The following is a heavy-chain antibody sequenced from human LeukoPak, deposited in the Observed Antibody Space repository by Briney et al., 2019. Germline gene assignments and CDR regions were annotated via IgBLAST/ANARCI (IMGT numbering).Heavy chain of an antibody. CDR2: IKQDGSEK. Sequence: GGSLRLSCAASGFTFSSYWMSWVRQAPGKGLEWVANIKQDGSEKYYVDSVKGRFTISRDNAKNTLYLQMSNLRAEDTAVYFCARGGGLDVWGQGATVTVSS. J-gene: IGHJ6*02. D-gene: IGHD3-16*01. CDR1: GFTFSSYW. CDR3: ARGGGLDV. V-gene: IGHV3-7*03.